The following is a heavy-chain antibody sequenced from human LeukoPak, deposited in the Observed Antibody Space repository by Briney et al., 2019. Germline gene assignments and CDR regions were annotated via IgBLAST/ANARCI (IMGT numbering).Heavy chain of an antibody. V-gene: IGHV3-21*01. D-gene: IGHD5-24*01. CDR2: ISSSSSYI. Sequence: GGSLRLSCAASGFTFSSYSMNWVRQAPGKGLEWVSSISSSSSYIYYADSVKGRFTISRDNAKNSLYLQINSLRAEDTAVYYCARERARWLPIDYWGQGTLVTVSS. CDR1: GFTFSSYS. J-gene: IGHJ4*02. CDR3: ARERARWLPIDY.